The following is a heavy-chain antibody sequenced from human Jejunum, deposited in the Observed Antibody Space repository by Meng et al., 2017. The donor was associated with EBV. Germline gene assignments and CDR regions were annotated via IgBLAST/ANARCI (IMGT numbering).Heavy chain of an antibody. CDR3: VRGGDYCLVY. Sequence: VRGEVPGPGWVKPQGPPPLTWAGSGDSIDRRNWWCWVRQSPGRGLGWIGEIYYSGSTNYNPSLKSRVTILVDRSENHFSLHLSSVTAADTAVYYCVRGGDYCLVYWGQGTLVTVSS. CDR2: IYYSGST. V-gene: IGHV4-4*03. D-gene: IGHD2-21*02. CDR1: GDSIDRRNW. J-gene: IGHJ4*02.